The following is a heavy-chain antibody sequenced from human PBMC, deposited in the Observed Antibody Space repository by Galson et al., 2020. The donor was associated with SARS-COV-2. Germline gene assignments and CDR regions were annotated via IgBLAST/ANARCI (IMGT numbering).Heavy chain of an antibody. CDR1: GGTFSSYA. V-gene: IGHV1-69*13. CDR3: ARGGWRAAPLCYYYVDV. D-gene: IGHD6-6*01. J-gene: IGHJ6*03. Sequence: SVKVSCKASGGTFSSYAISWVRQAPGQGLEWMGGIIPIFGTANYVQKFQGRVTITADESTSTAYMELSSLRSEDTAVYYCARGGWRAAPLCYYYVDVWGKGTTFTVSS. CDR2: IIPIFGTA.